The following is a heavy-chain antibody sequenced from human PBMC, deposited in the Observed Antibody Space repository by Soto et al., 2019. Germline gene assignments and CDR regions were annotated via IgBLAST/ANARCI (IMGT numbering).Heavy chain of an antibody. Sequence: QITLKESGPTLAKPTQTLTLTCTFSGFSLSTTGVGVGWIRQPPGKALEWLGIIYWDDVKRLSPSLKSRLTITQDASKNQVVLTMTYMDPVDTATDYCAHRLGYCSSTTCYASGNYFDYWGQGTLVTGSS. CDR2: IYWDDVK. V-gene: IGHV2-5*02. J-gene: IGHJ4*02. CDR1: GFSLSTTGVG. D-gene: IGHD2-2*01. CDR3: AHRLGYCSSTTCYASGNYFDY.